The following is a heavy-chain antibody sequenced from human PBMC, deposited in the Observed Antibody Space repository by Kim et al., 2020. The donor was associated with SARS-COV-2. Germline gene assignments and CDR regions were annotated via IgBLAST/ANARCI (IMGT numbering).Heavy chain of an antibody. J-gene: IGHJ4*02. Sequence: GGSLRLSCTASGFTFDDYAIHWVRQIPGKGLEWVSGIAWDSRSIGYADSVKGRFTISRNNAKNSLYLQMNSLRDEDTALYFCAKDFYDSTGYYYDSFFDSWGQGTLVTVSS. CDR2: IAWDSRSI. D-gene: IGHD3-22*01. CDR3: AKDFYDSTGYYYDSFFDS. CDR1: GFTFDDYA. V-gene: IGHV3-9*01.